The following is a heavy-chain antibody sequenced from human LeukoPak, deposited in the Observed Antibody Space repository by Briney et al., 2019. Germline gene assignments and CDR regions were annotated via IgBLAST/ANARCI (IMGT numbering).Heavy chain of an antibody. CDR1: GFTFSSYA. J-gene: IGHJ4*02. D-gene: IGHD6-13*01. CDR3: ARVGRQQLPFDY. V-gene: IGHV3-30-3*01. Sequence: TGGSLRLSCAASGFTFSSYAMHWVRQAPGKGLEWVAVISYDGSNKYYADSVKGRFTISRDNSKNTLYLQMNSLRAEDTAVYYCARVGRQQLPFDYWGQGTLVTVSS. CDR2: ISYDGSNK.